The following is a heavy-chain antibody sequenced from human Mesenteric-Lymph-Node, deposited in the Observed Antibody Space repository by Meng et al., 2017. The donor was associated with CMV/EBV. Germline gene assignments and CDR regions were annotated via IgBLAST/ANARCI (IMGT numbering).Heavy chain of an antibody. Sequence: GGSLRLSCEASGFTFGDYSMNWVRQAPGKGLEWVANIKQDGSEKYYVDSVKGRFTISRDNAKNSLYLQMNSLRAEDTAVYYCARDLKGGMDVWGQGTTVTVSS. J-gene: IGHJ6*02. V-gene: IGHV3-7*01. CDR1: GFTFGDYS. CDR3: ARDLKGGMDV. CDR2: IKQDGSEK.